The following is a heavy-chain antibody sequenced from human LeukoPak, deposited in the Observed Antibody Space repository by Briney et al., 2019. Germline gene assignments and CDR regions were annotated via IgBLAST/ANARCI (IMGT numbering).Heavy chain of an antibody. CDR1: GFTVSSNY. CDR2: IYSGGTT. D-gene: IGHD3-9*01. Sequence: GGSLRLSCAASGFTVSSNYMSWVRQAPGKGLEWVSVIYSGGTTYYADSVKGRFTIPRDNSKNTLYLQMNSLRAEDTAVYYCARPGYDILTGYSIPFDYWGQGTLVTVSS. CDR3: ARPGYDILTGYSIPFDY. J-gene: IGHJ4*02. V-gene: IGHV3-53*01.